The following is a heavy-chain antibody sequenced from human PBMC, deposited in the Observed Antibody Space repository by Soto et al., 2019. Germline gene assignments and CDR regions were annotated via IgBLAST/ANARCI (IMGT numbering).Heavy chain of an antibody. D-gene: IGHD1-26*01. CDR3: VRLIGNSWLDF. J-gene: IGHJ5*01. CDR1: GDSVSSNSVV. CDR2: TYYRSKWFY. Sequence: SQTLSLTCAISGDSVSSNSVVWNWIRQSPSRGLEWLGRTYYRSKWFYEYAESVRSRIAINPDTSKNQFSLHLNSVTPEDTAVYYCVRLIGNSWLDFWGQGTLVNVSS. V-gene: IGHV6-1*01.